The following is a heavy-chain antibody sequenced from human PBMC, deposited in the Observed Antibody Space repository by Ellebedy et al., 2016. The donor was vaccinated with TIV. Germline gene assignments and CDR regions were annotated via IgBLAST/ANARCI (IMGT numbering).Heavy chain of an antibody. D-gene: IGHD2-8*02. V-gene: IGHV3-49*03. CDR3: TTWATSYWSAYYYMDV. CDR2: IRSKEYGGTT. CDR1: GVSFGDYG. Sequence: GGSLRLXXSASGVSFGDYGLSWFRQAPGKGLEWVGLIRSKEYGGTTEYAASVKGRFTFSRDDSKSIAYLQMDSLKTEDTAVYYCTTWATSYWSAYYYMDVWGKGTTVTVSS. J-gene: IGHJ6*03.